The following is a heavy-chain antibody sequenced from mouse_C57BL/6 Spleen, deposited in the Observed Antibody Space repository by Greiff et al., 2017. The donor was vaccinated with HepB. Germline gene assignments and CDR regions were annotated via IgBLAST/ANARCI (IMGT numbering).Heavy chain of an antibody. CDR2: IDPSDSYT. CDR1: GYTFTSYW. V-gene: IGHV1-69*01. CDR3: ASGYGNCGGYAMDY. D-gene: IGHD2-1*01. J-gene: IGHJ4*01. Sequence: QVQLQQPGAELVMPGASVKLSCKASGYTFTSYWMHWVKQRPGQGLEWIGEIDPSDSYTNYNQKFKGKSTLTVDKSSSTAYMQLSSLTSEDSAVYYCASGYGNCGGYAMDYWGQGTSVTVSS.